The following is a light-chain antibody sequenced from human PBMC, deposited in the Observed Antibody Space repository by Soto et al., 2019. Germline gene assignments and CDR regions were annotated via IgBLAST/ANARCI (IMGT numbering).Light chain of an antibody. V-gene: IGKV3-20*01. CDR3: QQYGASLPT. Sequence: PGERATPSCRASQIISNNFLAWYQQKPGQTPRLLIFGASSRATGIPGRFSGSGSGTDFTLSISRLEPEDFAVYYCQQYGASLPTFGQGTKV. CDR1: QIISNNF. J-gene: IGKJ1*01. CDR2: GAS.